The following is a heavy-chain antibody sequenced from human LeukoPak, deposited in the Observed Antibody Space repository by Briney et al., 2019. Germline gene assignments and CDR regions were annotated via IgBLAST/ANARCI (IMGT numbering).Heavy chain of an antibody. CDR2: ILPIFGTA. V-gene: IGHV1-69*05. CDR3: ARTRISGSYYIH. D-gene: IGHD1-26*01. J-gene: IGHJ4*02. Sequence: SVKVSCKASGGTFSSYAISWAPQAPGQGLEWRGEILPIFGTANYAQKFQGRVTITTDESTSTAYMELSSLRSEDTAVYYCARTRISGSYYIHWGQGTLVTVSS. CDR1: GGTFSSYA.